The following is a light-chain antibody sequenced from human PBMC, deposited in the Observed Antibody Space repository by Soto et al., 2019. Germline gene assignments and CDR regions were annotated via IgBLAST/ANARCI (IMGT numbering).Light chain of an antibody. V-gene: IGKV3-20*01. J-gene: IGKJ4*01. CDR2: GAS. CDR1: QSLTSSF. CDR3: QQYGRFPLS. Sequence: EILLTQSPGTLSLSPGDRATLSCRASQSLTSSFLAWYQQKPGQTPRLLIYGASIRATDIPDRFSGSGSGTDFTLTISRLEPEDFAVYFCQQYGRFPLSFGGGTKGEIK.